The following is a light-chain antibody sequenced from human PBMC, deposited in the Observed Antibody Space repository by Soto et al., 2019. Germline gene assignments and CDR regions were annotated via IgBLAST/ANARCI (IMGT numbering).Light chain of an antibody. Sequence: QSALTQPASVSGSPGQSITISCTGASSDIGGYNYVSWYQQHPAMAPKLIIYEVTNRPSGVSNRFSGSKSGNTASLTISGLQAEDEADYYCSSYTGWRTVVFGRGTKLTVL. V-gene: IGLV2-14*01. CDR2: EVT. CDR1: SSDIGGYNY. CDR3: SSYTGWRTVV. J-gene: IGLJ2*01.